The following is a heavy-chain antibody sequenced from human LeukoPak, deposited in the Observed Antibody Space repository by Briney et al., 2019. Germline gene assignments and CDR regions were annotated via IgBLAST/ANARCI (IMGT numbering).Heavy chain of an antibody. Sequence: GRSLRLSCAASGFTFSSYGMHWVRQAPGKGLEWVAVIWYDGSNKYYADSVKGRFTISRDNSKNTLYLQMNSLRAEDTAVYYCAKDRYDYVWGSYPKRNYGMDVWGQGTTVTVSS. CDR3: AKDRYDYVWGSYPKRNYGMDV. CDR2: IWYDGSNK. CDR1: GFTFSSYG. D-gene: IGHD3-16*02. J-gene: IGHJ6*02. V-gene: IGHV3-33*06.